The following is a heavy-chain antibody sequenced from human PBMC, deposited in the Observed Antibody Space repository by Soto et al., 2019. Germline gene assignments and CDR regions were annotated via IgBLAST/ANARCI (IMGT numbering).Heavy chain of an antibody. CDR2: IDPSDSQT. J-gene: IGHJ4*02. V-gene: IGHV5-10-1*01. CDR3: ARQIYDSDTGPNFKYYFDS. D-gene: IGHD3-22*01. CDR1: GYSFAGYW. Sequence: AESLTIFCQVSGYSFAGYWISWVLQKPGKGLEWMGRIDPSDSQTYYSPSFRGHVTISVTKSITTVFLQWSSLRASDTAMYYCARQIYDSDTGPNFKYYFDSWGQGTTVTVSS.